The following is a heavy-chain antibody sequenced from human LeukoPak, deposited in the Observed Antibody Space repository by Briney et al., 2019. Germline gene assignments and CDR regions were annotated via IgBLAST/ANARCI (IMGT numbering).Heavy chain of an antibody. CDR1: GFTFSSYG. J-gene: IGHJ3*02. D-gene: IGHD6-13*01. V-gene: IGHV3-30*02. CDR2: IRYDGSNK. Sequence: GGSLRLSCAASGFTFSSYGMHWVRQAPGKGLEWVAFIRYDGSNKYYADSVKGRFTISRDNAKNSLYLQMNSLRAEDTAVYYCARVAIAAAGAFDIWGQGTMVTVSS. CDR3: ARVAIAAAGAFDI.